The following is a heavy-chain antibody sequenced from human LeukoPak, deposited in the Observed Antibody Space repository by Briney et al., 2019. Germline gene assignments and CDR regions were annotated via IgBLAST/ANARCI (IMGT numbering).Heavy chain of an antibody. CDR1: GFTFSSYW. CDR3: ARGGTRVYSPSDY. D-gene: IGHD5-18*01. J-gene: IGHJ4*02. Sequence: PGGSLRLSGAASGFTFSSYWMTWVRQAPGKGLEWVANIKQDGSEKYYVDFVKGRFTISRDNAKNSLYLQMNSLRAEDTALYYCARGGTRVYSPSDYWGQGTRVTVSS. CDR2: IKQDGSEK. V-gene: IGHV3-7*01.